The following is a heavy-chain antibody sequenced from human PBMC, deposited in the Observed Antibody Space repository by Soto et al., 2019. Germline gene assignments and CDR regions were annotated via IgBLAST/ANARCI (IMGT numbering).Heavy chain of an antibody. Sequence: ASVKVSCKASGYTFTSYYMHWVRQAPGQGLEWMGIINPSGGSTSYAQKFQGRVTMTRDTSTSTVYMELSSLRSEDPAVYYCARVYCSGGGCYGIDFWGQGTLVTVSS. CDR2: INPSGGST. V-gene: IGHV1-46*01. CDR3: ARVYCSGGGCYGIDF. CDR1: GYTFTSYY. J-gene: IGHJ4*02. D-gene: IGHD2-15*01.